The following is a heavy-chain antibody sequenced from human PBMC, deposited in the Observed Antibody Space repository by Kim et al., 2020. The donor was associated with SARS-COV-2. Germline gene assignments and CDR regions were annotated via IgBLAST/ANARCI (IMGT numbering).Heavy chain of an antibody. V-gene: IGHV1-2*06. D-gene: IGHD1-26*01. Sequence: ASVKVSCKASGYRFIDYEMDWLRQAPGQGLEWMGRINPNSGGTEFAQKFQGRVTMTRDTSINTVYMELSRLTSDDTAVYYCARDYWGSYEVWGQGTLIPVSS. CDR2: INPNSGGT. CDR1: GYRFIDYE. CDR3: ARDYWGSYEV. J-gene: IGHJ4*02.